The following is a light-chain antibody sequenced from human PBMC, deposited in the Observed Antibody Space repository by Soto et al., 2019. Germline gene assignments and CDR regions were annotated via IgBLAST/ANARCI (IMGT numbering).Light chain of an antibody. CDR3: SSYSSSGTYVL. J-gene: IGLJ3*02. Sequence: QSVLTQPASVSESPGQSITISCNGTSSDVGRYDYVSWYQQHPGKAPQLIIFEVSLRPSGISNRFSGSKSGNTASLTISGLQPEDEAHYYCSSYSSSGTYVLFGGGTKLTVL. CDR2: EVS. CDR1: SSDVGRYDY. V-gene: IGLV2-14*01.